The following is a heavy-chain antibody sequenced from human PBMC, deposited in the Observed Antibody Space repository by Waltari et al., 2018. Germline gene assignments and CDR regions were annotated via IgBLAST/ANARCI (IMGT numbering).Heavy chain of an antibody. V-gene: IGHV3-53*01. D-gene: IGHD6-13*01. CDR2: IYSGGST. CDR1: GFTVSRNY. J-gene: IGHJ6*02. Sequence: EVQLLESGGGLIQPGGSLRLSCAASGFTVSRNYLRWFRPAPGKGLEWVSVIYSGGSTYYADSVKGRFTISRDNSKNTLYLQMNSLRAEDTAVYYCARGSGSWSDDYYGMDVWGQGTTVTVSS. CDR3: ARGSGSWSDDYYGMDV.